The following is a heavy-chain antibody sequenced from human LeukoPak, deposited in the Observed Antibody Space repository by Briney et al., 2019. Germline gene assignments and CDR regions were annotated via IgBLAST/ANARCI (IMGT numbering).Heavy chain of an antibody. Sequence: PGRSLRLSCAASGFTFSSYAMHWVRQAPGKGLEWVAVISYDGSNKYYADSVKGRFTISRDNSKNTLYLQMNSLRAEDTAVYYCARDPSGVLIVGAPFDYWGQGTLVTVSS. CDR3: ARDPSGVLIVGAPFDY. J-gene: IGHJ4*02. CDR2: ISYDGSNK. CDR1: GFTFSSYA. V-gene: IGHV3-30-3*01. D-gene: IGHD1-26*01.